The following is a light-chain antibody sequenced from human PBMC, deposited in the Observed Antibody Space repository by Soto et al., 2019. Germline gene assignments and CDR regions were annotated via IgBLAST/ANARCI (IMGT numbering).Light chain of an antibody. CDR1: QSVNNN. CDR3: QQYKSWPLT. V-gene: IGKV3-15*01. Sequence: VLTQSPGTLSLSPGERATISCRASQSVNNNYLAWYQQEPGQAPRLLIYGVSTGATGIPARFSGSGSGTEFTLTISSLQSEDFAVYYSQQYKSWPLTFGGGTKVDI. CDR2: GVS. J-gene: IGKJ4*01.